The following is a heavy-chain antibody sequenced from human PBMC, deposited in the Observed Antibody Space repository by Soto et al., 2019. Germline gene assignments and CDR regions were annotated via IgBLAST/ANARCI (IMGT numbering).Heavy chain of an antibody. J-gene: IGHJ6*01. CDR1: GFTFDDYA. V-gene: IGHV3-9*01. CDR2: INWNSGSI. D-gene: IGHD3-16*01. Sequence: EVQLVESGGGLVQPGRSRRLSCAASGFTFDDYAMHWVRQAPGKGLEWVSGINWNSGSIGYADSGKGRFTISRDNAKNSLSLQMHSLRTEDTALSYCAKEKGFGGVRKGMDVWGQGTTVTVSS. CDR3: AKEKGFGGVRKGMDV.